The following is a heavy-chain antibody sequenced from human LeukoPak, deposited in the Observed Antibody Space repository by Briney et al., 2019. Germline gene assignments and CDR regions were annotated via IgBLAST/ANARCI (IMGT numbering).Heavy chain of an antibody. CDR3: ASRSAVTVSGFDY. J-gene: IGHJ4*02. CDR1: GGSISNYY. CDR2: IHFSGSS. Sequence: SETLSLTCTVSGGSISNYYWNWIRQPPGKGLEWIGYIHFSGSSRYNPSLKSRVTMSLDTSKNELSLNLSSATAADTAVYYCASRSAVTVSGFDYWGQGTLVTVSS. V-gene: IGHV4-59*08. D-gene: IGHD3-10*01.